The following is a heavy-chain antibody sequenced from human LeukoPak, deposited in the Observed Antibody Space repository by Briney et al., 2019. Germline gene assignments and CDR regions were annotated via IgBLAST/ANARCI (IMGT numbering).Heavy chain of an antibody. J-gene: IGHJ3*02. CDR1: GFTFSSYS. Sequence: PGGSLRLSCAASGFTFSSYSMNWVRQAPGKGLEWVSYISSSSSTIYYADSVKGRFTISRDNAKNSLYLQMNSLRAEDTAVYYCARDYMGIAAEDAFDIWGQGTMVTVSS. CDR2: ISSSSSTI. D-gene: IGHD6-13*01. V-gene: IGHV3-48*01. CDR3: ARDYMGIAAEDAFDI.